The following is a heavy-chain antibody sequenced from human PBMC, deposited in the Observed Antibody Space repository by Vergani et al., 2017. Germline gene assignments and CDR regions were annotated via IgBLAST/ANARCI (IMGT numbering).Heavy chain of an antibody. V-gene: IGHV3-74*01. CDR3: AQCANSVPRLPVY. J-gene: IGHJ4*02. CDR2: IKGDGTWS. D-gene: IGHD5/OR15-5a*01. Sequence: EVELLESGGGLIQPGGSLRLSCVASGFDFSGYWMHWVRQIPGKGLVWVARIKGDGTWSNSADSVKGRFTISRDNSKSTLFLQMNGLTSEDTAIYYCAQCANSVPRLPVYWGQGALVAVSS. CDR1: GFDFSGYW.